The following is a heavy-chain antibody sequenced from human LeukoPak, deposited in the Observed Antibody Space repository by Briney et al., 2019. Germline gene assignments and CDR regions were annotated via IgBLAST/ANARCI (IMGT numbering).Heavy chain of an antibody. Sequence: GGSLRLSCAALGFIFSNYPMNWVRQAPGKGLEWVSNVRPGDSARSYADSVRGRFTISRDDAKNSLYLQINSLRDEDTAVYYCATDSHYAFDFWGLGTLVTVSS. V-gene: IGHV3-48*02. CDR1: GFIFSNYP. D-gene: IGHD4-17*01. J-gene: IGHJ4*02. CDR3: ATDSHYAFDF. CDR2: VRPGDSAR.